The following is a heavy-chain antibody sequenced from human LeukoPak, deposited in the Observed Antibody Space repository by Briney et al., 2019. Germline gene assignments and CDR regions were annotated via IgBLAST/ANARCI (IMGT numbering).Heavy chain of an antibody. CDR2: IIPILGIA. Sequence: SVKVSCKASGGTFSSCAISWVRQAPGQGLEWMGRIIPILGIANYAQKFQGRVTITADKSTSTACMELSSLRSEDTAVYYCARDMDTAMVTNYYYGMDVWGQGTTVTVSS. V-gene: IGHV1-69*04. CDR1: GGTFSSCA. J-gene: IGHJ6*02. CDR3: ARDMDTAMVTNYYYGMDV. D-gene: IGHD5-18*01.